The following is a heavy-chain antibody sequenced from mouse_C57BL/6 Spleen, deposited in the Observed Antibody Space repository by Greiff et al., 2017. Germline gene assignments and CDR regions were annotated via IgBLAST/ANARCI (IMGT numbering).Heavy chain of an antibody. Sequence: VQLKESGAELVKPGASVKISCKASGYAFSSYWMNWVKQRPGKGLEWIGQIYPGDGDTNYNGKFKGKATLTAAKSSSTAYMQLSSLTSEDSAVYFCARFDYYGSSPSWFAYWGQGTLVTVSA. CDR3: ARFDYYGSSPSWFAY. CDR1: GYAFSSYW. J-gene: IGHJ3*01. D-gene: IGHD1-1*01. V-gene: IGHV1-80*01. CDR2: IYPGDGDT.